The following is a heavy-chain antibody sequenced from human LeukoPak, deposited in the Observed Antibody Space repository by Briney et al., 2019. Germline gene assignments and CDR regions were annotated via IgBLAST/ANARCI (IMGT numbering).Heavy chain of an antibody. CDR1: GFTFSSYA. Sequence: PGRSLRLSCAVSGFTFSSYAMHWVRQAPGKGREWVAIISYDGNNKYYADSVKGRFTISRDISKNTLYLQINSLRADDTAVYYCARDYLGLHYFDYWGQGTLVTVSS. CDR3: ARDYLGLHYFDY. J-gene: IGHJ4*02. CDR2: ISYDGNNK. V-gene: IGHV3-30-3*01. D-gene: IGHD2/OR15-2a*01.